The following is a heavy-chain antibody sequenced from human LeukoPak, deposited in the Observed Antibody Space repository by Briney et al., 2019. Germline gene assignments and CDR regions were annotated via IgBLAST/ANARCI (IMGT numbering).Heavy chain of an antibody. V-gene: IGHV4-39*07. CDR1: GGSISSRSYY. D-gene: IGHD3-3*01. CDR3: ARDAVEWAFDI. CDR2: IYYSGST. J-gene: IGHJ3*02. Sequence: SETLSLTCTVSGGSISSRSYYWGWIRQPPGKGLEWIGSIYYSGSTYYNPSLKSRVSISVDTSKNQFSLKLSSVTAADTAVYYCARDAVEWAFDIWGQGTMVTVSS.